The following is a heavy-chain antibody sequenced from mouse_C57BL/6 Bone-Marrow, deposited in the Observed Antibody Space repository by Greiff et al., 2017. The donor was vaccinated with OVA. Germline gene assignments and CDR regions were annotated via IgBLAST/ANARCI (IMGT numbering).Heavy chain of an antibody. Sequence: EVKLVESGGGLVKPGGSLKLSCAASGFTFSSYTMSWVRQTPEKRLEWVATISVGGGNTYYPDSVKGRFTISRDNAKNTLYLQMSSLRSEDTALYYCARQDSNYAMDYWGQGTSVTVSS. CDR2: ISVGGGNT. J-gene: IGHJ4*01. D-gene: IGHD2-5*01. CDR3: ARQDSNYAMDY. CDR1: GFTFSSYT. V-gene: IGHV5-9*01.